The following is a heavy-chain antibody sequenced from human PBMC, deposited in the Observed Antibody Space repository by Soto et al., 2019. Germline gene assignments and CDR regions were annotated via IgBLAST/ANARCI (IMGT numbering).Heavy chain of an antibody. CDR2: ISSSSSYI. D-gene: IGHD3-10*01. V-gene: IGHV3-21*01. CDR3: ARDGDSGSYYNGRAYYYYGMDV. Sequence: GGSLRLSCAASGFTFSSYSMNWVRQAPGKGLEWVSSISSSSSYIYYADSVKGRSTISRDNAKNSLYLQMNSLRAEDTAVYYCARDGDSGSYYNGRAYYYYGMDVWGQGTTVTVSS. CDR1: GFTFSSYS. J-gene: IGHJ6*02.